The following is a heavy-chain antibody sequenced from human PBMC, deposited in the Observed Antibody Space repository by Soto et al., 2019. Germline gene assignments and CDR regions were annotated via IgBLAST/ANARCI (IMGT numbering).Heavy chain of an antibody. CDR1: GSSFSSYW. CDR3: AGLSGKFNY. J-gene: IGHJ4*02. CDR2: TNNDGSST. V-gene: IGHV3-74*01. Sequence: EVQLVESGGGLVQPGGSLRLSCAASGSSFSSYWMHWVRQAPGKGLVWVSRTNNDGSSTRYADSVKGRFTISRDNVKNMLYLQMNSLRVEDTAVYYCAGLSGKFNYWGQGTLVTVSS.